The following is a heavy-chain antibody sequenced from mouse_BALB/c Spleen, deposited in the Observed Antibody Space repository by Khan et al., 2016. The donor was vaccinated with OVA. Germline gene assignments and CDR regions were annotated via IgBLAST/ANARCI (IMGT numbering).Heavy chain of an antibody. CDR2: IWAAGST. J-gene: IGHJ2*01. CDR1: GFSLTSYG. Sequence: VQLQESGPGLVAPSQSLSITCTVSGFSLTSYGVHWVRQPPGKGLERLGVIWAAGSTNYNSDLMSRLSITNDNSKTQVVLKMNSLETDDTAMYYGARLEDIWGQGTTLTVSS. V-gene: IGHV2-9*02. CDR3: ARLEDI.